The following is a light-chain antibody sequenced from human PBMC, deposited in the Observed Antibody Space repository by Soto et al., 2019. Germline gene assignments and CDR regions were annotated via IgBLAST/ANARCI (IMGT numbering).Light chain of an antibody. Sequence: EIVMTQSPATLSVSPGEGATLSCRAGQSVNYNLAWYQQKPGQAPRLLIYGASTRATGVPARFGGSGSGTDFTLTISRLEPEDFAVYYCQQFSSYPLTFGGGTKVDIK. CDR1: QSVNYN. CDR2: GAS. V-gene: IGKV3-15*01. CDR3: QQFSSYPLT. J-gene: IGKJ4*01.